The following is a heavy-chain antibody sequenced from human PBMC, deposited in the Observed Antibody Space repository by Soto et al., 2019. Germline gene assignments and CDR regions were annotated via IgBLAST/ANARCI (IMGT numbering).Heavy chain of an antibody. Sequence: GGSLRLSCAASGFTFSSYAMSWVRQAPGKGLEWVSAISGSGGSTYYADSVKGRFTISRDNSKNTLYLQMNSLRAEDTAVYYCANLRGYSYGWIDYWGQGTLVTVSS. CDR3: ANLRGYSYGWIDY. D-gene: IGHD5-18*01. J-gene: IGHJ4*02. CDR2: ISGSGGST. CDR1: GFTFSSYA. V-gene: IGHV3-23*01.